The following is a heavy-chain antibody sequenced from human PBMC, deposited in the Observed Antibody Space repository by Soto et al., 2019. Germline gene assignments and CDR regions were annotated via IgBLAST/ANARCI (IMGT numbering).Heavy chain of an antibody. CDR1: GYTFTSYY. V-gene: IGHV1-46*01. J-gene: IGHJ5*02. D-gene: IGHD2-21*02. CDR2: INPSGGSK. CDR3: ARPYCGGDFYWFDP. Sequence: QVQLVQSGAEVKKPGASVKVSCKASGYTFTSYYMHWVRQAPGQGLEWMGIINPSGGSKTYAQKFQGRVTLTRDTSTSTVYMELSSLRSEDTAVYYCARPYCGGDFYWFDPWGQGTLVTVSS.